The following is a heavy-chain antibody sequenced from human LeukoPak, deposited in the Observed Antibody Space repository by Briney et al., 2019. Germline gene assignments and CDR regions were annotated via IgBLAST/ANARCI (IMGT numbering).Heavy chain of an antibody. CDR2: IYTSGST. CDR3: ARAEYSGQPSYYFDY. J-gene: IGHJ4*02. CDR1: GGSISSYY. Sequence: SETLSLTCTVSGGSISSYYWSWIRQPAGKGLEWIGRIYTSGSTNYNPSLKSRVAISVDTSKNQFSLKLSSVTAADTAVYYCARAEYSGQPSYYFDYWGQGTLVTVSS. D-gene: IGHD6-25*01. V-gene: IGHV4-4*07.